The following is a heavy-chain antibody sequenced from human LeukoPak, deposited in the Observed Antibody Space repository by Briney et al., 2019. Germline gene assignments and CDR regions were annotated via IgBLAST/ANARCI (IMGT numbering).Heavy chain of an antibody. V-gene: IGHV3-66*01. J-gene: IGHJ5*02. Sequence: PGGSLRLSCAVSGFSVTNNYMSWVRQAPGKGLEWVSVIYSGGRTNYADSVKGRFTISRDNSKNTLYVQMNSLRAEDTAVYYCARVSFRWFDPWGQGTLVTVSS. CDR1: GFSVTNNY. CDR2: IYSGGRT. CDR3: ARVSFRWFDP.